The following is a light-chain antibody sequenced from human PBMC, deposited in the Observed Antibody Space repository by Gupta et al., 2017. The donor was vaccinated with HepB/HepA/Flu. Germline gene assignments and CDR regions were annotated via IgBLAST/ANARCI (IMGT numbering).Light chain of an antibody. CDR3: QQDDTYPWA. V-gene: IGKV1-16*01. CDR2: AVS. CDR1: QDISNC. Sequence: EIQLTEYPSSLSASLGDRVTITWRASQDISNCLAWFQQKPGTAPKFFIYAVSTLQSGVPSRFSGSGSGTEFTLTIDSLQPEDFATYYCQQDDTYPWAFGQGTKVDIK. J-gene: IGKJ1*01.